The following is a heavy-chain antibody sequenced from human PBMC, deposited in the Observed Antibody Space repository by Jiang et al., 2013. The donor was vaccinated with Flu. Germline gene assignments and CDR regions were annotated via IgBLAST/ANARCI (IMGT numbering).Heavy chain of an antibody. CDR1: GFSLSTSGVG. CDR3: ARTALHYYDSSGSGWFDP. V-gene: IGHV2-70*01. J-gene: IGHJ5*02. CDR2: IDWDDDK. Sequence: KPTQTLTLTCTFSGFSLSTSGVGVGWIRQPPGKALEWLALIDWDDDKYYSTSLKTRLTISKDTSKNQVVLTMTNMDPVDTATYYCARTALHYYDSSGSGWFDPWGQGTLVTVSS. D-gene: IGHD3-22*01.